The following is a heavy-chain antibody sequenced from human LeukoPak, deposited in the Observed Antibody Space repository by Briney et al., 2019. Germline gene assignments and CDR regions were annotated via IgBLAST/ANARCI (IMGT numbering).Heavy chain of an antibody. D-gene: IGHD4-23*01. J-gene: IGHJ6*03. CDR3: ARGGRGGNSGGNYYYYYYMDV. CDR1: GGSISSYY. Sequence: PSETLSLTCTVSGGSISSYYWSWIRQPAGKGLEWIGRIYTSGSTNYNPSLKSRVTMSVDTSKNQFSLKLSSVTAADTAVYYCARGGRGGNSGGNYYYYYYMDVWGRGTTVTVSS. V-gene: IGHV4-4*07. CDR2: IYTSGST.